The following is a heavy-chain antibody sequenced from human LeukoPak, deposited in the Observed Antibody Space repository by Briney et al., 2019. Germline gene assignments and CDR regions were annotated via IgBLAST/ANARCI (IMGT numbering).Heavy chain of an antibody. CDR3: ARDLTKDSSDL. V-gene: IGHV3-48*03. J-gene: IGHJ5*02. Sequence: PGGSLRLSCAASGFTFRTYAMNWVRQAPGKGLEWVSHISSGGNTEYYVDSARGRFTMSRDNGKNLLFLQMNSLRAEDTAVYYCARDLTKDSSDLWGQGTLVTVSS. CDR1: GFTFRTYA. D-gene: IGHD3-22*01. CDR2: ISSGGNTE.